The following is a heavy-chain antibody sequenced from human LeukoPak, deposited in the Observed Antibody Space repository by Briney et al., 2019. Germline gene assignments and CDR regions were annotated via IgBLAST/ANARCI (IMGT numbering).Heavy chain of an antibody. CDR2: IYYSGIT. CDR3: ASPLGYCSSTNCYGDY. Sequence: SETLSLTCTVSGGSISSSSYYWGWIRQPPGKGLEWIGSIYYSGITYYNPSLESRVTILVDTSKNQFSRKLSSVTAADTAVYYCASPLGYCSSTNCYGDYWGQGTLVTVSS. J-gene: IGHJ4*02. CDR1: GGSISSSSYY. D-gene: IGHD2-2*01. V-gene: IGHV4-39*01.